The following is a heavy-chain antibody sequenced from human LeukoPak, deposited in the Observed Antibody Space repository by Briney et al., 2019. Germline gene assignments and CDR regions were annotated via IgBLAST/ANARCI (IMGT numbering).Heavy chain of an antibody. CDR1: GFTFDNYG. V-gene: IGHV3-33*08. J-gene: IGHJ6*02. D-gene: IGHD4-17*01. Sequence: PGGSLRLSCVFSGFTFDNYGMHWVRQAPGKGLEWVAVIWLDGINRYYADSVKGRFTISRDDSEETLYLQMHSLRVDDAAVYYCARSHDMTTVTRGGMDVWGRGTTVTVSS. CDR2: IWLDGINR. CDR3: ARSHDMTTVTRGGMDV.